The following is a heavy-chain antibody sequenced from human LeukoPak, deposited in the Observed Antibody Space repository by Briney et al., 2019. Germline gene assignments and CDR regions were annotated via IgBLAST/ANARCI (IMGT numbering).Heavy chain of an antibody. D-gene: IGHD3-22*01. CDR2: ISGSGGST. CDR1: GFTFSSYA. V-gene: IGHV3-23*01. J-gene: IGHJ4*02. CDR3: AKGSDYYDSSGFFDY. Sequence: GGSLRLSCAASGFTFSSYAMSWVRQAPGKGLEWVSVISGSGGSTYYADSVKGRFTISRDNSKNTLYLQMNSLRAEDTAVYYCAKGSDYYDSSGFFDYWGQGTLVTVSS.